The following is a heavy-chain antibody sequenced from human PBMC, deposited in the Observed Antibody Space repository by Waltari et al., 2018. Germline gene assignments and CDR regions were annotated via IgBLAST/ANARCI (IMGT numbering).Heavy chain of an antibody. CDR2: INHSGST. CDR3: ARGTHRIQLWWDY. D-gene: IGHD5-18*01. J-gene: IGHJ4*02. V-gene: IGHV4-34*01. Sequence: QPPGKGLGWIREINHSGSTNYNPSLKGRVTISVDTSKNQFSLKLSSVTAADTAVYYCARGTHRIQLWWDYWGQGTLVTVSS.